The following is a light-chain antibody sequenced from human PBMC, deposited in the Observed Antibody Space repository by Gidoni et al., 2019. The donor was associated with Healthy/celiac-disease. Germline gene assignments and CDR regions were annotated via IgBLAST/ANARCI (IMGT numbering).Light chain of an antibody. CDR2: GNS. CDR3: QSYDSSLSAVV. J-gene: IGLJ2*01. Sequence: QSVLTQPPSVSGAPGQRVTISCTGSSSNIGAGYDVHCDQQLPGTAPKPLIYGNSNRPLGVPDRFSGPKSGTSASPAITGLQAEDEADYYCQSYDSSLSAVVFGGGTKLTVL. V-gene: IGLV1-40*01. CDR1: SSNIGAGYD.